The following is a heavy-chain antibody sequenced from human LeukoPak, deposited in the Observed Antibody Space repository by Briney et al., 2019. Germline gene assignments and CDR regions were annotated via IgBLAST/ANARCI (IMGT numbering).Heavy chain of an antibody. CDR2: IRYDGGNK. CDR3: ARGGKIALAGTRSPQYFQH. CDR1: GFTFSSYG. D-gene: IGHD6-19*01. Sequence: GGSLRLSCAASGFTFSSYGMHWVRQAPRKGLEWVAFIRYDGGNKYYADSVKGRFTISRDNSKNTLYLQMNSLRAEDTAVYYCARGGKIALAGTRSPQYFQHWGQGTLVTVSS. J-gene: IGHJ1*01. V-gene: IGHV3-30*02.